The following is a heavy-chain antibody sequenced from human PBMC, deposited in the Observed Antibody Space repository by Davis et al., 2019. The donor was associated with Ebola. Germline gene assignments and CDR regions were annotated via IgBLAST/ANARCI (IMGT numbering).Heavy chain of an antibody. CDR3: ARSHSDWLLPFDY. Sequence: MPGGSLRLSCTVSGGSISSYYWSWIRQPPGKGLEWIGYIYYSGSTNYNPSLKSRVTISVDTSKNQFSLRLSSVTAADTAVYYCARSHSDWLLPFDYWGQGTLATVSS. CDR1: GGSISSYY. J-gene: IGHJ4*02. D-gene: IGHD3-9*01. CDR2: IYYSGST. V-gene: IGHV4-59*01.